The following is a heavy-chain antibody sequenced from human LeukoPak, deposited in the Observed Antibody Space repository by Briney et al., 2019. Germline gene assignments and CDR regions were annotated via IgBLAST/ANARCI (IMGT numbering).Heavy chain of an antibody. D-gene: IGHD4-17*01. V-gene: IGHV3-23*01. Sequence: QPGGSLRLSCAASGFTFSNDDMNWVRQAPGKGLEWVSGISGNDGRTYYAGSVKGRFTISRDNSKNTLYLQMNSLRAEDTAVYYCAKDLESTVTYYYYGMDVWGQGTTVTVSS. CDR2: ISGNDGRT. CDR1: GFTFSNDD. J-gene: IGHJ6*02. CDR3: AKDLESTVTYYYYGMDV.